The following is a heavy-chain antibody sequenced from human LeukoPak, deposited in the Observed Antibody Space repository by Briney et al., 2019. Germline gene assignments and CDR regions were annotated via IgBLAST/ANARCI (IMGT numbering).Heavy chain of an antibody. V-gene: IGHV4-59*01. J-gene: IGHJ3*02. CDR2: IYYSGST. CDR1: GGSISSYY. Sequence: PSETLSLTCTVSGGSISSYYWSWIRQPPGKGLEWIGYIYYSGSTNYNPSLKSRVTISVDTSKNQFSLKLSSVTAADTAVYYCARLIYSSGWYKGDAFDIWGQGTMVTVSS. D-gene: IGHD6-19*01. CDR3: ARLIYSSGWYKGDAFDI.